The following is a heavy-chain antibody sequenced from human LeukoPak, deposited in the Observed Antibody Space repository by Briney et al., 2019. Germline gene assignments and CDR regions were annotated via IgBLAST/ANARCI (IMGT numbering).Heavy chain of an antibody. J-gene: IGHJ4*02. D-gene: IGHD6-19*01. CDR1: GFTFSSYS. CDR2: ISSSSSYI. V-gene: IGHV3-21*01. Sequence: PGGSLRLSCAASGFTFSSYSMNWVRQAPGKGLEWVSSISSSSSYIYYADSVKGRFTISRDNAKNSLYLQMNSLRAEDTAVYYCARVSRSGWWDDYWGQGTLVTVSS. CDR3: ARVSRSGWWDDY.